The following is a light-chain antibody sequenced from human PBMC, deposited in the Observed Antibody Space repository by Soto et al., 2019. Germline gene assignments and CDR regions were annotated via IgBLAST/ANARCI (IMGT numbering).Light chain of an antibody. V-gene: IGKV1-33*01. CDR1: QDISNY. J-gene: IGKJ1*01. CDR2: DAS. Sequence: DIQMTQSQSSLSASVGDRVTITCQASQDISNYLNWYQQQPGKAPKLLIYDASNLETGVPSRFSGSGSGTDFTFTISSLQPEDIATYYCQQYDNLPWTFGQGTKVDIK. CDR3: QQYDNLPWT.